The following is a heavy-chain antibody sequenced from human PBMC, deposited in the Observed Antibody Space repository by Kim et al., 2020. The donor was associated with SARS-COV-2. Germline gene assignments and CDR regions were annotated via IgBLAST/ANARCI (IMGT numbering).Heavy chain of an antibody. Sequence: GGSLRLSCAASGFTFSSYAMHWVRQAPGKGLEWVAVISYDGSNKYYADSVKGRFTISRDNSKNTLYLQMNSLRAEDTAVYYCARDGATQNFSFDYWGQGTLVTVSS. J-gene: IGHJ4*02. CDR2: ISYDGSNK. CDR3: ARDGATQNFSFDY. V-gene: IGHV3-30-3*01. CDR1: GFTFSSYA. D-gene: IGHD5-12*01.